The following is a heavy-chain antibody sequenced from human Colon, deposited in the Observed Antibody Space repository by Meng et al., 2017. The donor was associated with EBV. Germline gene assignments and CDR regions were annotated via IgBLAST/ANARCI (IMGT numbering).Heavy chain of an antibody. V-gene: IGHV4-39*07. J-gene: IGHJ4*02. CDR1: GDAVSDTNHF. CDR2: INSNWNT. Sequence: QLQLQEWGPGLVKASETLSLTCIVSGDAVSDTNHFWGWVRQAPGKGLEWVGSINSNWNTYSNPSLTSRVTMSLDTSKNQFSLKLSSVTAADTAVYYCVRVRGDFDYWGQGTLVTVSS. D-gene: IGHD3-16*01. CDR3: VRVRGDFDY.